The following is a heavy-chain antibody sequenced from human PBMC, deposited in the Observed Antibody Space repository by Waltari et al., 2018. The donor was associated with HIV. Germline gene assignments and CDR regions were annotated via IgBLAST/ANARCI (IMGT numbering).Heavy chain of an antibody. D-gene: IGHD6-19*01. V-gene: IGHV3-23*01. CDR3: AKTGYDSGWTFDS. J-gene: IGHJ5*01. CDR1: GFTFSNYP. Sequence: EVQLLESGGGLVQAGGSLRLSCAASGFTFSNYPMSWIRQAPGKGPEWVTGISGSGVTEYYADSVRGRFTISRDDSRNTLDHQMTNLRAEDTAMYYCAKTGYDSGWTFDSWGQGTLVTVSS. CDR2: ISGSGVTE.